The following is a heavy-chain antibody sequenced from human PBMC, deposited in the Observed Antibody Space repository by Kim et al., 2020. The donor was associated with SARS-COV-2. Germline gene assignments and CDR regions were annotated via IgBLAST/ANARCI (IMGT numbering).Heavy chain of an antibody. CDR2: ISGSGGST. V-gene: IGHV3-23*01. D-gene: IGHD3-10*01. CDR1: GFTFSSYA. J-gene: IGHJ4*02. CDR3: AKDPDYYGSGTPAAC. Sequence: GGSLRLSCAASGFTFSSYAMSWVRQAPGKGLEWVSAISGSGGSTYYADSVKGRFTISRDNSKNTLYLQMNSLRAEDTAVYYCAKDPDYYGSGTPAACWGQGTLVTVSS.